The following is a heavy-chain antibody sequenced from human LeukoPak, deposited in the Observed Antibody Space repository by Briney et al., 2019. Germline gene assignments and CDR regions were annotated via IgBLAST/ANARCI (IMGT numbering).Heavy chain of an antibody. J-gene: IGHJ3*02. CDR1: GGSISSRNYY. D-gene: IGHD6-19*01. V-gene: IGHV4-39*01. CDR3: ARGFGSGWYRDAFDI. CDR2: IYYSGST. Sequence: SETLSLTCSVSGGSISSRNYYWGWIRQPPGKGLEWIGSIYYSGSTYCNPSLKSRVTISVDTSKNQFSLKLSSVTAADTAVYYCARGFGSGWYRDAFDIWGQGTMVTVSS.